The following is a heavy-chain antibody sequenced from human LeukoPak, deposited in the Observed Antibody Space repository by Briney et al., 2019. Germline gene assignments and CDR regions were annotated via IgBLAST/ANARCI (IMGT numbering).Heavy chain of an antibody. Sequence: GGSLRLSCAASGFTFSSYEMNWVRQAPGKGLEWVSYISSSGSTIYYADSVKGRFTISRDNSKNTLYLQMNSLRAEDTAVYYCAKDQVYYDSSGYRDYYYYMDVWGKGTTVTVSS. CDR3: AKDQVYYDSSGYRDYYYYMDV. V-gene: IGHV3-48*03. J-gene: IGHJ6*03. CDR2: ISSSGSTI. D-gene: IGHD3-22*01. CDR1: GFTFSSYE.